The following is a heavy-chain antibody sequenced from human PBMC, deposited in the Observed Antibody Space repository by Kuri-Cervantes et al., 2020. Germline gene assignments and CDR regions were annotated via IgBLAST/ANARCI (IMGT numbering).Heavy chain of an antibody. CDR2: ISSSSYYI. J-gene: IGHJ4*02. V-gene: IGHV3-21*03. CDR1: GFTFSSHS. CDR3: ARVSYSHGYSYPYFFDF. Sequence: GESLKISCAASGFTFSSHSINWVRQAPGKGLEWVSSISSSSYYIYYADSVKGRFTISRDNAKNSLYLQMDSLRAEDTAVYYCARVSYSHGYSYPYFFDFWGQGTLVTVSS. D-gene: IGHD5-18*01.